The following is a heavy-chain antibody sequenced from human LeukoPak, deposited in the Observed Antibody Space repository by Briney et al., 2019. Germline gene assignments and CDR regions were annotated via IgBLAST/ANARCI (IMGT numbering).Heavy chain of an antibody. CDR1: GGSISGYY. J-gene: IGHJ4*02. D-gene: IGHD6-19*01. CDR2: IYYSGST. CDR3: ARLASSGWSHCDY. Sequence: SETLSLTCTVSGGSISGYYWSWIRQPPGKGPEWIGYIYYSGSTNYNPSLKSRVTISVDTSKNQFSLKVNSVTAADTAVYYCARLASSGWSHCDYWGQGTLVTVSS. V-gene: IGHV4-59*08.